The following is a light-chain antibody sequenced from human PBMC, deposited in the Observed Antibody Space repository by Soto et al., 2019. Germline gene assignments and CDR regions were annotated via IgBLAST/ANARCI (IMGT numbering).Light chain of an antibody. CDR3: QTWGSGIPVV. Sequence: QLVLTQSPSASASLGASVKLTCTLSGGHRSYAIAWHQQQPGKGPRYLMKLDSDGSHNKGDGIPDRFSGSSSGAERYLTISSLQSEDEADYYCQTWGSGIPVVFGGGTKLTVL. CDR1: GGHRSYA. J-gene: IGLJ2*01. CDR2: LDSDGSH. V-gene: IGLV4-69*01.